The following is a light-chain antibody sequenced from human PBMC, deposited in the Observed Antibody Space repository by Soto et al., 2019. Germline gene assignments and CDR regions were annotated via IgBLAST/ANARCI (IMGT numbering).Light chain of an antibody. CDR3: QSYDSSLSGWV. J-gene: IGLJ3*02. V-gene: IGLV1-40*01. Sequence: VVTQPPSVSGAPGQRVTISCTGSSSNIGAGYDVHWYQQLPGTAPKLLIYGNSNRPSGVPDRFSGSKSGTSASLAITGLQAEDEADYYCQSYDSSLSGWVFGGGTQLTVL. CDR1: SSNIGAGYD. CDR2: GNS.